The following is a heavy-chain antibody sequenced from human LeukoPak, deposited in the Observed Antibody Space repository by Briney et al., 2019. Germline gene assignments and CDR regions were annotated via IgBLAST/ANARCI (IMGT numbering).Heavy chain of an antibody. CDR1: GDSVSSNSAA. J-gene: IGHJ5*02. Sequence: SQTLSLTCAISGDSVSSNSAAWNWIRQSPTRGLEWLGRTYYRSKWYNDYAVSVRGRITINPDTSKNQFSLQLNSVTPEDTAVYYCARGAKYSSGWYNWFDPWGQGTLVTVSS. CDR3: ARGAKYSSGWYNWFDP. D-gene: IGHD6-19*01. CDR2: TYYRSKWYN. V-gene: IGHV6-1*01.